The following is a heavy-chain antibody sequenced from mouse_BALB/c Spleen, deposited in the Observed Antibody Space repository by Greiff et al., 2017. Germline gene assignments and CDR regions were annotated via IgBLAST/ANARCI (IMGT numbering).Heavy chain of an antibody. CDR3: ARMITTCDY. Sequence: VQLQQPGAELVKPGASVKLSCKASGYTFTSYWMHWVKQRPGQGLEWIGEINPSNGRTNYNEKFKSKATLTVDKSSSTAYMQLSSLTSEDSAVYYCARMITTCDYWGQGTTLTVSS. CDR1: GYTFTSYW. CDR2: INPSNGRT. D-gene: IGHD2-4*01. J-gene: IGHJ2*01. V-gene: IGHV1S81*02.